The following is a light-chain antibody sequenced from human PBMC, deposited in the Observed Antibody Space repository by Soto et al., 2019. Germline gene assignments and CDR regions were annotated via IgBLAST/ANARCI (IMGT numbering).Light chain of an antibody. Sequence: QSALTQPASVSGSPGQSITISCTGTSGDVGGYYYVSWYQQLPGKAPKLMISEVSNRPSGVSNRCSGSKSGNTASLTISGLQAEDEADYYCSSYTAGGTIFGTGTKVTVL. CDR2: EVS. CDR1: SGDVGGYYY. V-gene: IGLV2-14*01. J-gene: IGLJ1*01. CDR3: SSYTAGGTI.